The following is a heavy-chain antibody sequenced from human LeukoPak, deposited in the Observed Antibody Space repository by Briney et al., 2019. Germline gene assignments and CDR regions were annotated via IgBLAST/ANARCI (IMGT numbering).Heavy chain of an antibody. CDR1: GFTFSSYG. V-gene: IGHV3-30*02. CDR3: ARSRQGWLHSQGDAFDI. Sequence: GGSLRLSCAASGFTFSSYGIHWVRQAPDKGLEWVSFIQYDGTKKYYADSVKGRFTSSRDNSKDTLYLHMNSLRAEDTAVYYCARSRQGWLHSQGDAFDIWGQGTMVTVSS. D-gene: IGHD5-24*01. J-gene: IGHJ3*02. CDR2: IQYDGTKK.